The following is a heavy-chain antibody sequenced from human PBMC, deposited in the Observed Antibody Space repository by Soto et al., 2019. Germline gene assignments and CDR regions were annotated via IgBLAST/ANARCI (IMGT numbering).Heavy chain of an antibody. CDR3: ARVRANDYEIDY. CDR1: GFMFGSYW. V-gene: IGHV3-7*03. J-gene: IGHJ4*02. Sequence: EVQLVESGGGLVQPGGSLRLSSAASGFMFGSYWMTWVRHAPGKGLEWVANIKRDGSEKFYVDSVKGRFTISRDNADNSLFLHMNSLRAEDTAIYYCARVRANDYEIDYWGQGALVTVS. CDR2: IKRDGSEK. D-gene: IGHD4-17*01.